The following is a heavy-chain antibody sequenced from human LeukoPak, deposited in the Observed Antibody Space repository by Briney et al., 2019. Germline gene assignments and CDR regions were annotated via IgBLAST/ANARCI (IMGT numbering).Heavy chain of an antibody. CDR3: AKAAAGSYDILTGYYTRISDY. D-gene: IGHD3-9*01. V-gene: IGHV3-23*01. CDR2: INRGGGGT. CDR1: GFTFTTFT. Sequence: GGSLRLSCAASGFTFTTFTMNWVRQAPGKGLEWVSAINRGGGGTYYADFVKGRFTISRDNSENTLHLQMNSLRAEDTATYYCAKAAAGSYDILTGYYTRISDYWGQGTLVTVSS. J-gene: IGHJ4*02.